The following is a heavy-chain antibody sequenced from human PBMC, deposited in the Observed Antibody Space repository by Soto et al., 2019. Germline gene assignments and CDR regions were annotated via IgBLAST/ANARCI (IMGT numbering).Heavy chain of an antibody. J-gene: IGHJ4*02. CDR3: TRAGILTTPYYFDY. Sequence: GGSLRLSCAASGFTFSDHYMDWVRQAPGKGLVWVGRIRNKANSYTTEYAASVKGRFIISRDDSQSSLYLQMNSLNTEDTAVYYCTRAGILTTPYYFDYWGQGTLVTVSS. V-gene: IGHV3-72*01. CDR2: IRNKANSYTT. CDR1: GFTFSDHY. D-gene: IGHD2-21*01.